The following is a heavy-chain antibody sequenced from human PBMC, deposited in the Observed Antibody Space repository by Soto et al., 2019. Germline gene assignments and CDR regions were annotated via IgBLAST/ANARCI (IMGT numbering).Heavy chain of an antibody. J-gene: IGHJ4*02. CDR1: GFTFSKYA. CDR3: ARTGYDSSRYFVEYYFDY. Sequence: QVQLVESGGGVVQPERSLRLSCAASGFTFSKYAMHWVRQARGTGLEWVAVISNDGSNPYYADSVKVRFTISRDNSKNTLYLQMNSLREEDTAVYYCARTGYDSSRYFVEYYFDYWGQGTLVTVAS. D-gene: IGHD3-22*01. V-gene: IGHV3-30-3*01. CDR2: ISNDGSNP.